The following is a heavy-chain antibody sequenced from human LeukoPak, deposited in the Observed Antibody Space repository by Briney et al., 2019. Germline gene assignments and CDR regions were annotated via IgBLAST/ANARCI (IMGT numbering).Heavy chain of an antibody. J-gene: IGHJ4*02. D-gene: IGHD1-1*01. CDR2: VSYSGRT. CDR3: AGHERGAENLDY. V-gene: IGHV4-59*08. CDR1: GASISNYS. Sequence: SETLSLTCAVSGASISNYSWSWIRQPPGKGLECIGYVSYSGRTNHNPSLKSRVTISADTSKNQFSLKLTSVTAADTAVYYCAGHERGAENLDYWGQGTLVTVSS.